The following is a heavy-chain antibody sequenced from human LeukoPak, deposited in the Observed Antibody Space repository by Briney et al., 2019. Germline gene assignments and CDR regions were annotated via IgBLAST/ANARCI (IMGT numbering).Heavy chain of an antibody. J-gene: IGHJ4*02. CDR3: AKDGINGGVGALYDY. V-gene: IGHV3-23*01. Sequence: GGSLKLSCAASGFTFSSYAMSWVRQAPGKGLEWVSSISGSGGSTYYADSVKGRFTISRDNPKNTLYLQMNSLRAEDTAVYYCAKDGINGGVGALYDYWGQGTLVTVSS. CDR2: ISGSGGST. D-gene: IGHD1-26*01. CDR1: GFTFSSYA.